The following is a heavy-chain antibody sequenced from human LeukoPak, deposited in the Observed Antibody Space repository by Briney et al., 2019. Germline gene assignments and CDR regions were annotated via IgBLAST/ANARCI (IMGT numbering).Heavy chain of an antibody. CDR1: GYTFTGYY. D-gene: IGHD3-16*02. CDR3: AKDNGGTATFGGVIAFDY. J-gene: IGHJ4*02. CDR2: INPNSGGT. V-gene: IGHV1-2*02. Sequence: ASVKVSCKASGYTFTGYYMHWVRQAPGQGLEWMGWINPNSGGTNYAQKFQGRVTMTRDTSISTAYMELSRLRSDDTAVYYCAKDNGGTATFGGVIAFDYWGQGSLVTVSS.